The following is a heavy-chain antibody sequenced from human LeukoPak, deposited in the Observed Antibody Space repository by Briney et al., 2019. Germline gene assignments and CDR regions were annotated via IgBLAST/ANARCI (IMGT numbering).Heavy chain of an antibody. V-gene: IGHV4-61*02. CDR2: IYTSGST. J-gene: IGHJ5*02. Sequence: SQTLSLTCTVSGGSISSGDYYWSWIRQPPGKGLEWIGRIYTSGSTNYNPSLKSRVTMSVDTSKNQFSLKLSSVTAADTAVYYCARDSSSWYGNWFDPWGQGTLVTVSS. CDR1: GGSISSGDYY. CDR3: ARDSSSWYGNWFDP. D-gene: IGHD6-13*01.